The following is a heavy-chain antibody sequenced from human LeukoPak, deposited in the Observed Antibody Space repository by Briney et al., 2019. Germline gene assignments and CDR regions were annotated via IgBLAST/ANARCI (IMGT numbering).Heavy chain of an antibody. CDR1: GDSVSANSVA. Sequence: SQTLSLTCAISGDSVSANSVAWNWIRQSPSRGLEWLGRTYYRSKWYNDYAESVTGRITITPDTSKNQFALQLISVTPDDTAVYYCARDHDYGDYGTYEDYWGQGTLVTVSS. CDR2: TYYRSKWYN. CDR3: ARDHDYGDYGTYEDY. V-gene: IGHV6-1*01. D-gene: IGHD4-17*01. J-gene: IGHJ4*02.